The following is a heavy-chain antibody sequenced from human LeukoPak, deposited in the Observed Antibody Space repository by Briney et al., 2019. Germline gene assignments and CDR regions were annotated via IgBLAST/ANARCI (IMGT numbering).Heavy chain of an antibody. D-gene: IGHD6-13*01. Sequence: PGGSLRLSCAASGFTVSSNYMSWVRQAPGKGLEWVSVIYNGGSTYYTDSVKGRFTISRDNSKNTLYLQMNSLRAEDTAVYYCASSSSWYSGFDCWGQGTLVTVSS. CDR1: GFTVSSNY. CDR3: ASSSSWYSGFDC. V-gene: IGHV3-53*01. J-gene: IGHJ4*02. CDR2: IYNGGST.